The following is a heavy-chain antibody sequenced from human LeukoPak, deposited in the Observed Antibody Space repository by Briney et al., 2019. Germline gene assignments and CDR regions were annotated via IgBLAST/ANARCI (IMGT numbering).Heavy chain of an antibody. Sequence: ETLSLTCTVSGGSISSGGYYWSWIRQAPGKGPEWVSGITAGGGGTYYGDSVKGRFTISRDNFKNSLSLQMNSLTVEDTAVYYCASRGLGRGFDMWGQGTMVTISS. V-gene: IGHV3-23*01. D-gene: IGHD3-16*01. J-gene: IGHJ3*02. CDR3: ASRGLGRGFDM. CDR1: GGSISSGGYY. CDR2: ITAGGGGT.